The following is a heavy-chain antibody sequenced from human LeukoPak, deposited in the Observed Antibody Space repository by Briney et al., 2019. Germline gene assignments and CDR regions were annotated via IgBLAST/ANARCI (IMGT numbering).Heavy chain of an antibody. J-gene: IGHJ6*03. D-gene: IGHD5-18*01. CDR2: ISGSGGST. CDR1: GFTFTSFG. V-gene: IGHV3-23*01. CDR3: AKASRFGYSYGPREYFYYMDV. Sequence: GGTLRLSCAASGFTFTSFGMSWVRQAPGKGLEWVSTISGSGGSTYYADSVKGRFTISRDNSKNTLYLQMNTLRAEDTAVYYCAKASRFGYSYGPREYFYYMDVWGKGTTVTISS.